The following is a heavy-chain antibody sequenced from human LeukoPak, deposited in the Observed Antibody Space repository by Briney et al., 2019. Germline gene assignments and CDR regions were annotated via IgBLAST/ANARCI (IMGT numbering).Heavy chain of an antibody. CDR1: GGSISSYY. J-gene: IGHJ4*02. CDR2: IYYSGST. V-gene: IGHV4-59*01. CDR3: ARAHTSSWYMDY. Sequence: PSETLSLTCSVSGGSISSYYWSWIRQPPGKGLEWIGYIYYSGSTNYNPSLKSRFTISVDTSENQLSLKLSSVTAADTALYYCARAHTSSWYMDYWGQGTLVTVSS. D-gene: IGHD6-13*01.